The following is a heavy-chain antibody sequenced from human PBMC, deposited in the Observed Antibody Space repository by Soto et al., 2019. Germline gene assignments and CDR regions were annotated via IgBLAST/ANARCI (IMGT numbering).Heavy chain of an antibody. CDR2: IYHSGST. V-gene: IGHV4-30-2*01. CDR3: ARAGYYDSSGYPIDY. Sequence: SDTLSLTCAVSGGSISSGGYSWSWIRQPPGKGLEWIGYIYHSGSTYYNPSLKSRVTISVDRSKNQLSLKLSSVAAADTAVYYCARAGYYDSSGYPIDYWGQGTLVTVSS. D-gene: IGHD3-22*01. CDR1: GGSISSGGYS. J-gene: IGHJ4*02.